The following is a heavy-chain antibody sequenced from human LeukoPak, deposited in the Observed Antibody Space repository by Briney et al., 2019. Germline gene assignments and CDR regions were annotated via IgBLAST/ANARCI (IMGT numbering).Heavy chain of an antibody. D-gene: IGHD1-26*01. CDR3: AKTAEWELTYYFDY. J-gene: IGHJ4*02. CDR1: GFTFSNYA. V-gene: IGHV3-23*01. CDR2: ITGSGDST. Sequence: GGSLRLSCAVSGFTFSNYAMSWVRQAPEKGLEWVSAITGSGDSTYYADSVKGRFTISRDSSKNTLYLQMNSLRAEDTAVYYCAKTAEWELTYYFDYWGQGTLVTVSS.